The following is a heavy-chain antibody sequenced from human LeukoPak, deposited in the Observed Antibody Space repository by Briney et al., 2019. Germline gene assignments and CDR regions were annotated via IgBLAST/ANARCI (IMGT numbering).Heavy chain of an antibody. D-gene: IGHD1-26*01. CDR3: ARLPGSYYLYYFDS. V-gene: IGHV3-7*01. CDR1: GFTFSSYW. CDR2: IKYDGSEK. Sequence: GGSLRLSCAASGFTFSSYWMSWDRQTPGRGLEWVANIKYDGSEKYYVDSVKGRFTISRDNAKDSLFLQMNSLRAEDTAVYYCARLPGSYYLYYFDSWGQGTMVTVSS. J-gene: IGHJ4*02.